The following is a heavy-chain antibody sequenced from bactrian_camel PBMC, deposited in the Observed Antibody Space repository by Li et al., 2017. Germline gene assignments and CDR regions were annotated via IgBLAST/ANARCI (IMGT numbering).Heavy chain of an antibody. CDR3: AAEGPDGGTWYQFGGIRVGFAY. CDR2: IASDGTT. Sequence: HVQLVESGGGSVQARGSLRLSCGASAFTAAAAGFTYSSACMVWFRLAPGKEREVVAFIASDGTTTYADSVKGRYTISQDNAKLYLQMNSLELEDTAMYGCAAEGPDGGTWYQFGGIRVGFAYWGQGTQVTVS. CDR1: AFTAAAAGFTYSSAC. V-gene: IGHV3S53*01. J-gene: IGHJ4*01. D-gene: IGHD1*01.